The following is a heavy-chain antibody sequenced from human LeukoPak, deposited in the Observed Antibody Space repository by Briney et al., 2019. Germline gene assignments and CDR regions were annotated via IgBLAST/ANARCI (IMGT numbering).Heavy chain of an antibody. V-gene: IGHV3-30-3*01. CDR1: GFTFSSYA. Sequence: GGSLRLSCAASGFTFSSYAMHWVRQAPGKGLEWVALISYDESYRYYADSVKGRFTISRDNSKNTLYLQMNSLRAEDTAVYYCARDPYYYDSSGYGNDYWGQGTLVTVSS. D-gene: IGHD3-22*01. CDR3: ARDPYYYDSSGYGNDY. J-gene: IGHJ4*02. CDR2: ISYDESYR.